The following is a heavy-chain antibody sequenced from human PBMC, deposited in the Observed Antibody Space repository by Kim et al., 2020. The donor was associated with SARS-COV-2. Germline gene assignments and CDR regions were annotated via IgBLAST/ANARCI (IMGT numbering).Heavy chain of an antibody. CDR3: ARGGQGRTYYDYVWGSYRYNAWFDP. D-gene: IGHD3-16*02. V-gene: IGHV4-34*01. CDR2: INHSGST. Sequence: SETLSLTCAVYGGSFSGYYWSWIRQPPGKGLEWIGEINHSGSTNYNPSLKSRVTISVDTSKNQFSLKLSSVTAADTAVYYCARGGQGRTYYDYVWGSYRYNAWFDPWGQGTLVTVSS. J-gene: IGHJ5*02. CDR1: GGSFSGYY.